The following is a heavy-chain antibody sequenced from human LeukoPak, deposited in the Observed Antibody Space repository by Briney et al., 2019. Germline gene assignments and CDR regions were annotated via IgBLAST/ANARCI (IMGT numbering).Heavy chain of an antibody. CDR2: ISAYNGNT. CDR3: ARDDVEDSSGYYYGDY. D-gene: IGHD3-22*01. V-gene: IGHV1-18*01. Sequence: GASVKVSCKASGYTFTSYGISWVRQAPGQGLEWMGWISAYNGNTNYAQKLQSRVTMTTDTSTSTAYMELRSLRSDDTAVYYCARDDVEDSSGYYYGDYWGQGTLVTVSS. CDR1: GYTFTSYG. J-gene: IGHJ4*02.